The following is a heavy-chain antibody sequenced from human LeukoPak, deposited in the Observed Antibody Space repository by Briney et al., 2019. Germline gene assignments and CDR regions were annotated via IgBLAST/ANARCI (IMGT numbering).Heavy chain of an antibody. D-gene: IGHD2-8*01. Sequence: GGSLRLSCAASGFTVSGTYMSWVRQAPGKGLEWVSIIFSPGSTYYADSVKGRFTSSRDSSKNTLYLQMNSLRVEDTAVYYCARGGGMLAITVEYYFDYWGQGTLVTVSS. J-gene: IGHJ4*02. CDR1: GFTVSGTY. CDR2: IFSPGST. V-gene: IGHV3-66*01. CDR3: ARGGGMLAITVEYYFDY.